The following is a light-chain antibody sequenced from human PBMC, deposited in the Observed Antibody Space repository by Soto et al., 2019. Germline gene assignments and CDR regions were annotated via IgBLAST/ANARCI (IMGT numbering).Light chain of an antibody. V-gene: IGKV3-11*01. CDR3: QQRSHWPGT. J-gene: IGKJ5*01. CDR1: QSVSSY. CDR2: DAS. Sequence: EIVLTQSPATLSLSPGERATLSCRASQSVSSYLAWYQQKPGQAPRLLIYDASNRATGIPARFSGSGSGTDFTLTISSLEPEDFAVYYCQQRSHWPGTCGQGTRLEIK.